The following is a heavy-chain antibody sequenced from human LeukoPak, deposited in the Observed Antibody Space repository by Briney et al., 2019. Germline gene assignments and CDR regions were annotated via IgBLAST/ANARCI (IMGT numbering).Heavy chain of an antibody. CDR1: GFTFSNYA. V-gene: IGHV4-39*01. J-gene: IGHJ5*02. Sequence: GSLRLSCAVSGFTFSNYAMSWIRQPPGKGLEWIGSIYYSGSTYYNPSLKSRVTISVDTSKNQFSLKLSSVTAADTAVYYCARNYGDSESSWFDPWGQGTLVTVSS. CDR3: ARNYGDSESSWFDP. D-gene: IGHD4-17*01. CDR2: IYYSGST.